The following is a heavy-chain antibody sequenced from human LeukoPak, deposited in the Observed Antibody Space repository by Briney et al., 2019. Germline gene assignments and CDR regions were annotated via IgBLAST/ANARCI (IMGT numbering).Heavy chain of an antibody. CDR1: GGSISSYY. CDR2: IYYSGST. J-gene: IGHJ3*02. CDR3: ARGGKKGDWNYGVGAFDI. D-gene: IGHD1-7*01. Sequence: SETLSLTCTVSGGSISSYYWSWIRQPPGKGLEWIGYIYYSGSTNYNPSLKSRVTISVDTSKNQFSLKLSSVTAADTAVYYCARGGKKGDWNYGVGAFDIWGQGTMVTVSS. V-gene: IGHV4-59*12.